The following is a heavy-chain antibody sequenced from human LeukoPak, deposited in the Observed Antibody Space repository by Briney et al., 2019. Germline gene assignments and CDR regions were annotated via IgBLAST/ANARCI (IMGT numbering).Heavy chain of an antibody. V-gene: IGHV4-4*02. CDR2: IYHSGST. Sequence: SETLSLTCAVSGGSISSSNWWSWVRQPPGKGLEWIGEIYHSGSTNYNPSLKSRVTISVDTSKHQFSLQLSSVTAADTAVYYCARGVGLLWFGELYPSGYFQHWGQGTLVTVSS. CDR3: ARGVGLLWFGELYPSGYFQH. J-gene: IGHJ1*01. CDR1: GGSISSSNW. D-gene: IGHD3-10*01.